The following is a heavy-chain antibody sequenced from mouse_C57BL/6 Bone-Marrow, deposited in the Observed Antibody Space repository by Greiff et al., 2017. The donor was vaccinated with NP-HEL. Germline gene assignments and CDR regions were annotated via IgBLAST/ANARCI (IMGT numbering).Heavy chain of an antibody. CDR3: ARALYYSNGYWEV. CDR2: ISDGGSYT. V-gene: IGHV5-4*03. D-gene: IGHD2-5*01. CDR1: GFTFSSYA. Sequence: EVKVVESGGGLVKPGGSLKLSCAASGFTFSSYAMSWVRQTPEKRLEWVATISDGGSYTYYPDNVKGRFTISRDNAKNNLYLQMSHLKSEDTAMFYCARALYYSNGYWEVGGTGTTVTVSS. J-gene: IGHJ1*03.